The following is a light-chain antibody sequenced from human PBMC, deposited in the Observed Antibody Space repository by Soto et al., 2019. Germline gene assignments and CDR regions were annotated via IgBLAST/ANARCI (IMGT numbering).Light chain of an antibody. Sequence: EIVLTQSPGTLSLSPGERATLSCRASQSVSSSYLAWYQQKPGQAPRLLIYGASIRATGIPYRFSGSGSGTDFTLTISRLEPEDFAVYYCQQYDSSPLTFGGGTKVEIK. CDR1: QSVSSSY. V-gene: IGKV3-20*01. CDR3: QQYDSSPLT. J-gene: IGKJ4*01. CDR2: GAS.